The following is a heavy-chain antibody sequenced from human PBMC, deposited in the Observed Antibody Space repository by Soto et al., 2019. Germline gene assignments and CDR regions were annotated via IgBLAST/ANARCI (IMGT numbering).Heavy chain of an antibody. J-gene: IGHJ4*02. Sequence: ASVKVSCKASGYTFTAYSMHWVRQAPGQGLEWVGWFNPNSGDTIYAQKFQGRVTLTRDTSIGTAYMELYSLTSDDTAVYYCAREASAVISLDYWGQGTLVTAPQ. D-gene: IGHD6-19*01. CDR2: FNPNSGDT. V-gene: IGHV1-2*02. CDR3: AREASAVISLDY. CDR1: GYTFTAYS.